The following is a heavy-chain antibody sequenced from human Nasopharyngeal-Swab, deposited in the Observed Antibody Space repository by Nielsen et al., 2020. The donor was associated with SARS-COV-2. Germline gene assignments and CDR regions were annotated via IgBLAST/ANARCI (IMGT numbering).Heavy chain of an antibody. CDR1: GYTLTVLP. V-gene: IGHV1-24*01. D-gene: IGHD3-3*01. CDR3: ASEGSGVFGVVIYAFDI. Sequence: ASAKVSCKVSGYTLTVLPIHWVRQAPGKGLEWMGTVVPEDGEPIYAQNFQGRVTMTEDTSTYTAHLELSSLRSEDTAVYYCASEGSGVFGVVIYAFDIWGPGTLVTVSS. J-gene: IGHJ3*02. CDR2: VVPEDGEP.